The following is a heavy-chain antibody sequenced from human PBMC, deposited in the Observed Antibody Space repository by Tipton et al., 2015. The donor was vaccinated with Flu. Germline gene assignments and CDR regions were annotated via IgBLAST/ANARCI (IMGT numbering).Heavy chain of an antibody. J-gene: IGHJ4*02. CDR1: GGSISSSSYY. V-gene: IGHV4-39*07. CDR2: IYYSGST. Sequence: TLSLTCTVSGGSISSSSYYWGWIRQPPGKGLEWIGSIYYSGSTYYNPSLKSRVTISVDTSKNQFSLKLSSVTAADTAVYYCARDWPQGYWGQGTLVTVSS. CDR3: ARDWPQGY.